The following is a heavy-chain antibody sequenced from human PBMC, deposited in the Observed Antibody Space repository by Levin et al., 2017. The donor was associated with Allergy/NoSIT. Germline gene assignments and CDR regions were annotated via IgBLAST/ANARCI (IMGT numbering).Heavy chain of an antibody. Sequence: GESLKISCAASGFTFYTYAMTWVRQAPGTGLEWVSALSTDGGKTYYADSVKGRFTISRDNSKNMVYLQMSSLRAEDTAVYYCAKDRNSGSGSYDYWGQGILVTVSS. CDR3: AKDRNSGSGSYDY. J-gene: IGHJ4*02. CDR2: LSTDGGKT. D-gene: IGHD3-10*01. CDR1: GFTFYTYA. V-gene: IGHV3-23*01.